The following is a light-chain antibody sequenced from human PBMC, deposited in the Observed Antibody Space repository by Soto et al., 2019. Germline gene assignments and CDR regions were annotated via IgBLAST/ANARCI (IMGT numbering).Light chain of an antibody. V-gene: IGLV2-8*01. J-gene: IGLJ2*01. CDR3: TSYAGSLPVV. CDR1: SSDVGGYNY. Sequence: QSVLTQPPSASGSPGQSVTISCTGTSSDVGGYNYVSWYQHHPGKAPRLILYEVSKRPSGVPDRFSGSKSGNTASLTVSGLQTEDEADYYCTSYAGSLPVVFGGGTKVTVL. CDR2: EVS.